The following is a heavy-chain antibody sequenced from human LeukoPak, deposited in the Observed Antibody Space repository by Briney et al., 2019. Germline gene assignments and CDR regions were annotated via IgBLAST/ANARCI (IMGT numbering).Heavy chain of an antibody. CDR2: INASGGST. CDR1: GGTFSSYA. D-gene: IGHD6-19*01. V-gene: IGHV1-46*04. Sequence: GSSVKVSCKASGGTFSSYAISWVRQAPGQGLEWMGLINASGGSTSYARKLQGRVTMTRDTSTSTVYMELSSLRSEDTAVYYCARGSGWYHFDYWGQGTLVTVSS. CDR3: ARGSGWYHFDY. J-gene: IGHJ4*02.